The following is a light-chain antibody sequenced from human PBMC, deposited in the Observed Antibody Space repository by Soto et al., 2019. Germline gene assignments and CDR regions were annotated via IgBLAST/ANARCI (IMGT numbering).Light chain of an antibody. J-gene: IGKJ2*01. CDR1: QSVSSN. CDR3: QQYNNWPPYT. CDR2: GAS. Sequence: EIVMTQSPATLSVSPGERXTLSXRASQSVSSNLAWYQQKPGQAPRLLIYGASTRATGIPARFSGSGSGTEFTLTISSLQSEDFAVYYCQQYNNWPPYTFGQGTKLEIK. V-gene: IGKV3-15*01.